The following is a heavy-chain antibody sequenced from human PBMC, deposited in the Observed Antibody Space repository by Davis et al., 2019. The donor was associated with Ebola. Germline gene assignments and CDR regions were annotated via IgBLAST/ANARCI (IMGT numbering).Heavy chain of an antibody. Sequence: GGSLRLSCAASGFTFSSYGMHWVRQAPGKGLEWVAVISYDGSNKYYADSVKGRFTISRDNAKNSLYLQMNSLRAEDTAVYYCARIEGSEWLFSLNYFDYWGQGTLVTVSS. J-gene: IGHJ4*02. CDR1: GFTFSSYG. CDR2: ISYDGSNK. D-gene: IGHD3-3*01. CDR3: ARIEGSEWLFSLNYFDY. V-gene: IGHV3-30*03.